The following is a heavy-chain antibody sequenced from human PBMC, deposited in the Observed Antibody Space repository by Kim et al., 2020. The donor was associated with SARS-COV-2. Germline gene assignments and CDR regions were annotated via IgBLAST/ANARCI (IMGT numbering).Heavy chain of an antibody. V-gene: IGHV4-61*02. Sequence: SGTLCLTCTVSGESITSGNYYYTWIRQPAGKGLEWIGLIYTRATNYNPSLKSRVTMSVDTSKNQVSLKLSSVTAADTAVYYCARVLFFSGTYVWGQGTTVTVSS. CDR2: IYTRAT. CDR3: ARVLFFSGTYV. D-gene: IGHD3-10*01. J-gene: IGHJ6*02. CDR1: GESITSGNYY.